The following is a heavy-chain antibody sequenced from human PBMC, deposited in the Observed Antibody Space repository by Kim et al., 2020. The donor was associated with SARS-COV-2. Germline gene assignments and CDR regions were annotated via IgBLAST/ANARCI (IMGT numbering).Heavy chain of an antibody. J-gene: IGHJ2*01. D-gene: IGHD3-3*01. V-gene: IGHV4-59*01. Sequence: SETLSLTCTVSGGSTSSYYWSWIRQPPGKGLEWIGYIYYSGSTNYNPSLKSRVTISVDTSKNQFSLKLSSVTAADTAVYYCARDHREWLQYTANWYFDL. CDR3: ARDHREWLQYTANWYFDL. CDR2: IYYSGST. CDR1: GGSTSSYY.